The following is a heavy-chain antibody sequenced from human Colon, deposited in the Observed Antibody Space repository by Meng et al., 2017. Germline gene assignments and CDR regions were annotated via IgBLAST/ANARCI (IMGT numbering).Heavy chain of an antibody. D-gene: IGHD2-21*02. Sequence: QWQPQGSGPGLVRPSETLSLTCTVSGASGSSGDYYWSWIRQPPGKGLEWLGYIYYTGNTNYNPSLKNRVTISLDTSNNQFSLKLTSMTAADAAIYYCARVNGDFDEAWFDPWGQGTLVTVSS. J-gene: IGHJ5*02. V-gene: IGHV4-61*08. CDR1: GASGSSGDYY. CDR3: ARVNGDFDEAWFDP. CDR2: IYYTGNT.